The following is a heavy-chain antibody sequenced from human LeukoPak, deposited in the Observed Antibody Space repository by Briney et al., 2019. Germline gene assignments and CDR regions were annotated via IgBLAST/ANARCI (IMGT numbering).Heavy chain of an antibody. J-gene: IGHJ4*02. V-gene: IGHV3-30*03. CDR3: AREAVHYSGLDS. Sequence: GGSLRLSCAASGFTFSSYGMHWVRQAPGKGLEWVAVISYGGSNKYYADSVKGRFTISRDNSKNTLYLQMNSLRAEDTAVYYCAREAVHYSGLDSWGQGTLVTVSS. CDR2: ISYGGSNK. D-gene: IGHD3-10*01. CDR1: GFTFSSYG.